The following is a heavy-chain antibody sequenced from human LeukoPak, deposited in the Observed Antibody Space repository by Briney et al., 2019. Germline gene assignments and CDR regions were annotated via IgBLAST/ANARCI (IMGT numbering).Heavy chain of an antibody. V-gene: IGHV3-23*01. CDR2: ISGNAGST. D-gene: IGHD3-3*01. CDR1: GFTLSSYA. CDR3: AKEVDSRSGGNYFDY. Sequence: PGGSLRLSCAASGFTLSSYAMSWVRQAPGKGLEWVSLISGNAGSTYYADSVKGRFTISRDITKNTLYLQMNSLRAEDTAVYYCAKEVDSRSGGNYFDYWGQGTLVTVSS. J-gene: IGHJ4*02.